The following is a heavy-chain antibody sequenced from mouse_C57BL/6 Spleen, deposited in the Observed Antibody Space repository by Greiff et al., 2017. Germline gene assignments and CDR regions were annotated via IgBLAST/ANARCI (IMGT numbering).Heavy chain of an antibody. CDR2: INPYNGDT. V-gene: IGHV1-20*01. J-gene: IGHJ3*01. CDR1: GYSFTGYF. CDR3: ARTAQATFWFAY. D-gene: IGHD3-2*02. Sequence: EVQLQQSGPELVKPGDSVKISCKASGYSFTGYFMNWVMQSPGKSLAWIGRINPYNGDTFYNQKFKGKATLTVDKSSSTAHMELRSLTSEDSAVYYCARTAQATFWFAYWGQGTLVTVSA.